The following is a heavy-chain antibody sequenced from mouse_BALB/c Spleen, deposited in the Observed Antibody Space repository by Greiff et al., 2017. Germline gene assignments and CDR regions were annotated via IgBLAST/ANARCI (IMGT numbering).Heavy chain of an antibody. CDR1: GFTFSSYA. CDR2: ISSGGST. CDR3: ARDRYFDY. J-gene: IGHJ2*01. D-gene: IGHD2-14*01. V-gene: IGHV5-6-5*01. Sequence: EVQGVESGGGLVKPGGSLRLSFATSGFTFSSYAMSLVRQTPEKRLEWVASISSGGSTYYPDSVKGRFTISRDNARNILYLQMSSLRSEDTAMYYCARDRYFDYWGQGTTLTVSS.